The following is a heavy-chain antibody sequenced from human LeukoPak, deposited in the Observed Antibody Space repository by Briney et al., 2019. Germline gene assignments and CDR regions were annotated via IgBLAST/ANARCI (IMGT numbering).Heavy chain of an antibody. D-gene: IGHD6-13*01. J-gene: IGHJ4*02. CDR2: INPNSGGT. V-gene: IGHV1-2*04. CDR3: ARGYSSSWPIDY. Sequence: ASVKVSCKASGYTFTSRGISWVRQAPGQGLEWMGWINPNSGGTNYAQKFQGWVTMTRDTSISTAYMELSRLRSDDTAVYYCARGYSSSWPIDYWGQGTLVTVSS. CDR1: GYTFTSRG.